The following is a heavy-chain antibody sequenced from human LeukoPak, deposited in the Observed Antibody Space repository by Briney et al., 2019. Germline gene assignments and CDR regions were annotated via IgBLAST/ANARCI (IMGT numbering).Heavy chain of an antibody. J-gene: IGHJ4*02. CDR3: ARDFYDY. CDR1: GFTVSSHY. D-gene: IGHD2/OR15-2a*01. V-gene: IGHV3-53*01. Sequence: GRSLRLSCAASGFTVSSHYMSWVRQAPGKGLEWVSLIYSGGSTYYADSVKGRFTISRDNSKNPLYLQMNSLRVEDTAVYYCARDFYDYWGQGTLVTVSS. CDR2: IYSGGST.